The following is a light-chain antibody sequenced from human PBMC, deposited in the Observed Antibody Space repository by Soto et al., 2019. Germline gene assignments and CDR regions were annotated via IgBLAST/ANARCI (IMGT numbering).Light chain of an antibody. CDR3: EYYGNSIT. V-gene: IGKV3-20*01. J-gene: IGKJ4*01. Sequence: IVLTQSPGTLALSPGERVARSFRASQSISNNHLAWYQQKPGQAPRLLIHGTSNRATGIPDRFSGSGSGTDFTLTFSRLEPEDFAVYYCEYYGNSITFGGGTKVDIK. CDR1: QSISNNH. CDR2: GTS.